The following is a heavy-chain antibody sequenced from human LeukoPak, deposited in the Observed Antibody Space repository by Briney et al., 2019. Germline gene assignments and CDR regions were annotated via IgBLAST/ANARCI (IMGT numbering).Heavy chain of an antibody. J-gene: IGHJ4*02. V-gene: IGHV1-46*01. CDR3: ARAMTTFGAPIPVY. Sequence: ASVKVSCKASGYTFTTYFINWVRQAPGQGLEWMGVINPNGGTTKSAQEFQGRVTMTRDTSTSTVYMELNSLRPDDTAVYYCARAMTTFGAPIPVYWGQGTLVTVSS. CDR2: INPNGGTT. CDR1: GYTFTTYF. D-gene: IGHD3-3*01.